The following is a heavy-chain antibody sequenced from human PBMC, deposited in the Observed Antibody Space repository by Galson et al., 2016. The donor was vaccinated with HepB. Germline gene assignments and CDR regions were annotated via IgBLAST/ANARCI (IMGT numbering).Heavy chain of an antibody. D-gene: IGHD1-26*01. J-gene: IGHJ4*02. V-gene: IGHV3-7*02. Sequence: SLRLSCAASGFTFSSYWMSWVRQAPGKRLECVANIKQDGNEKYYVDSVKGRFTISRDNAKNSMYLQMNSLRDEDTAVYYCARGERGSYNSGYFDYWGQGNLVTVSS. CDR3: ARGERGSYNSGYFDY. CDR1: GFTFSSYW. CDR2: IKQDGNEK.